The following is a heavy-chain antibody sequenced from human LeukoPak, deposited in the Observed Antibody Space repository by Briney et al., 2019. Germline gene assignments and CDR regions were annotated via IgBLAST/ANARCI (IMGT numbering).Heavy chain of an antibody. CDR1: GFTFSSYA. V-gene: IGHV3-30*02. CDR3: AKIRGSSGPYYFDY. CDR2: IRYDGSNK. J-gene: IGHJ4*02. D-gene: IGHD1-26*01. Sequence: GGSLRLSCAASGFTFSSYAMHWVRQAPGKGLEWVAFIRYDGSNKYYADSVKGRFTISRDNSKNTLYLQMNSLRAEDTAVYYCAKIRGSSGPYYFDYWGQGTLVTVSS.